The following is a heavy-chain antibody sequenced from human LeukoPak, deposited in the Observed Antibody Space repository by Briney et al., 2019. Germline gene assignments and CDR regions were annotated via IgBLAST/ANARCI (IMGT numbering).Heavy chain of an antibody. CDR2: INSDGSST. CDR3: ARDGGSGSAYIYYDL. Sequence: GGSLRLSCAASGFTFSSYWMHWVRQAPGKGLVWVSRINSDGSSTSYADSVKGRFTISRDNAKNTLYLQMNSLRDDDTALYYCARDGGSGSAYIYYDLWGQGTLVMVSS. J-gene: IGHJ5*02. D-gene: IGHD5-12*01. V-gene: IGHV3-74*01. CDR1: GFTFSSYW.